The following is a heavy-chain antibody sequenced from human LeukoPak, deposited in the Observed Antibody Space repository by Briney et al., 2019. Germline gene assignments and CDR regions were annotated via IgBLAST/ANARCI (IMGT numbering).Heavy chain of an antibody. CDR2: TYYRAKWNN. CDR1: GDSASSNSAA. J-gene: IGHJ6*03. D-gene: IGHD3-3*01. CDR3: ARERLRFYYYMDV. Sequence: SQTLSLTCAISGDSASSNSAAWNWIRQSPSRGLEWLGRTYYRAKWNNDSAVAVKSRITTNPDTCKNQISLQLNSVTPEDTAVYYCARERLRFYYYMDVWGKGTTVTVSS. V-gene: IGHV6-1*01.